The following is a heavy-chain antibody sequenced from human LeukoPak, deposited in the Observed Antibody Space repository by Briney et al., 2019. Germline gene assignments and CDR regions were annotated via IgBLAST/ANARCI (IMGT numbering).Heavy chain of an antibody. CDR3: VRAAAYISGWYGIFDF. Sequence: GGSLRLSCAASGFTFSSNDMHWVRQATGQGLEWVSGMGVAGDAYSTDSLQCRFTIGRENARTSLYLHMNSLRAGDTAVYYCVRAAAYISGWYGIFDFWGQGTLVTVSS. CDR2: MGVAGDA. J-gene: IGHJ4*02. V-gene: IGHV3-13*01. D-gene: IGHD6-19*01. CDR1: GFTFSSND.